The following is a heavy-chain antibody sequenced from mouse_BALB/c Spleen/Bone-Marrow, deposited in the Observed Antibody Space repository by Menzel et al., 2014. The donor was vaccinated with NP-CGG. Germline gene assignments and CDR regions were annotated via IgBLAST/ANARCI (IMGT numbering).Heavy chain of an antibody. Sequence: EVQLQQSGGDLVKPGGSLKLSCAASGFTFSNYGMSWVRQTPDKRLESVATISSGGSYTYYPDSVKGRFTISRDNAKNTLYLQMNGLKSEDTAMYYCASRDGGPMDYWGQGTSVTVSS. CDR2: ISSGGSYT. CDR1: GFTFSNYG. V-gene: IGHV5-6*01. D-gene: IGHD2-3*01. J-gene: IGHJ4*01. CDR3: ASRDGGPMDY.